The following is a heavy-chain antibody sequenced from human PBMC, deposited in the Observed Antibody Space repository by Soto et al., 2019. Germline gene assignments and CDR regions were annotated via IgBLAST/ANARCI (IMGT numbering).Heavy chain of an antibody. D-gene: IGHD3-10*01. J-gene: IGHJ4*01. Sequence: GGSLRLSCSASGFTFSNSAMHWVRQTPGRGLQYLAFINSNGRNKFYGDSVKGRFTVSRDNAKNTLYLQMGSLRVDDTARYFCVRASEPHPYGSGSYPPYWGPGTQVTVSS. V-gene: IGHV3-64D*06. CDR2: INSNGRNK. CDR3: VRASEPHPYGSGSYPPY. CDR1: GFTFSNSA.